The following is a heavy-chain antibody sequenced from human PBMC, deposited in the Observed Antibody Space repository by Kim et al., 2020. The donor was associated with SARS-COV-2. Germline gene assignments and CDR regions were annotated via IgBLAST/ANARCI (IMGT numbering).Heavy chain of an antibody. V-gene: IGHV1-8*01. J-gene: IGHJ6*02. CDR1: GYTFTSYD. CDR2: MNPNSGNT. D-gene: IGHD3-10*01. Sequence: ASVKVSCKASGYTFTSYDINWVRQAPGQGLEWMGWMNPNSGNTGYAQKFQGRVTMTRNTSISTAYMELSSLRSEDTAVYYCARAFLSYYGSGSYRYDYYGMDVWGQGTPVTVSS. CDR3: ARAFLSYYGSGSYRYDYYGMDV.